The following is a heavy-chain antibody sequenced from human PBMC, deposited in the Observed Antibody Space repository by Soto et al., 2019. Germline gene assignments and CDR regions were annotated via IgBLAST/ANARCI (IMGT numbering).Heavy chain of an antibody. J-gene: IGHJ6*02. CDR3: AINGTREWPPYYYGMDV. Sequence: SETLSLTCAVYGGSFSGYYWSWIRQPPGKGLEWIGEINHSGSTNYNPSLKSRVTISVDTSKNQFSLKLSSVTAADTAVYYCAINGTREWPPYYYGMDVWGQGTTVTVSS. CDR2: INHSGST. V-gene: IGHV4-34*01. D-gene: IGHD1-20*01. CDR1: GGSFSGYY.